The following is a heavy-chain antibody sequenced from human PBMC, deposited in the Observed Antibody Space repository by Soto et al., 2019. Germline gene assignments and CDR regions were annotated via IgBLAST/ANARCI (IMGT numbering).Heavy chain of an antibody. CDR2: ISGSGGST. Sequence: PGGSLRLSCAASGFTFSSHAMSWVRQAPGKGLEWVSAISGSGGSTYYADSVKGRFTISRDNSKNTLYLQMNSLRAEDTAVCYCAKGALSIAARSPFDYWGQGTLVTVSS. J-gene: IGHJ4*02. CDR3: AKGALSIAARSPFDY. V-gene: IGHV3-23*01. D-gene: IGHD6-6*01. CDR1: GFTFSSHA.